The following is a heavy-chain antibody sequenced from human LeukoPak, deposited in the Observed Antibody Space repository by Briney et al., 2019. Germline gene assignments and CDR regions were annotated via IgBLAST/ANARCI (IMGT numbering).Heavy chain of an antibody. D-gene: IGHD3-22*01. V-gene: IGHV3-30*18. CDR3: AKVDTMIVVVDAFDI. J-gene: IGHJ3*02. Sequence: GRSLRLSCAASGFTFRSYGMHWVRQAPGKGLEWVAVISYDGSNKYYADSVKGRFTISRDNSKNTLYLQMNSLRAEDTAVYYCAKVDTMIVVVDAFDIWGQGTMVTVSS. CDR1: GFTFRSYG. CDR2: ISYDGSNK.